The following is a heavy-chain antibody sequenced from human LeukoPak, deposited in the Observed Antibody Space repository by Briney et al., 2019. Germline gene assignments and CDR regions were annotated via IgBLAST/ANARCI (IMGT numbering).Heavy chain of an antibody. V-gene: IGHV4-39*07. CDR3: AREEIPSEWFGELWYWFDP. D-gene: IGHD3-10*01. CDR2: IYYSGST. Sequence: SETLSLTCTVSGGSISSSSYYWGWIRQPPGKGLEWIGSIYYSGSTYYNPFLKSRVTMSVDTSKNQFSLKLSSVTAADTAVYYCAREEIPSEWFGELWYWFDPWGQGTLVTVSS. J-gene: IGHJ5*02. CDR1: GGSISSSSYY.